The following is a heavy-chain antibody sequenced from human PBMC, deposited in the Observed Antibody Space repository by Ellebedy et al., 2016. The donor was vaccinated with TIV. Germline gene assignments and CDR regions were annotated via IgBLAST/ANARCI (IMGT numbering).Heavy chain of an antibody. CDR3: ARGRWMGATFFDY. CDR1: GGSFSGYY. D-gene: IGHD1-26*01. CDR2: INHNGST. J-gene: IGHJ4*02. V-gene: IGHV4-34*01. Sequence: SETLSLTCAVYGGSFSGYYWSWIRQPPGKGLEWIGEINHNGSTNYNPSLTNRVTISVDTSKNQFSLKLSSVTAADTAVYHCARGRWMGATFFDYWGQGTLVTVSS.